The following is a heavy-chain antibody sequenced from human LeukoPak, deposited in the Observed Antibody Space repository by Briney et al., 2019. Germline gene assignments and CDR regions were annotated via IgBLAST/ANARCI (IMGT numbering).Heavy chain of an antibody. Sequence: GGSLRLSCAASGFTFRDYYMSWVRQAPGKGLEWVSALSGSGGRTYYADSVKGRFTISRDNSKNTLYLQMNSLRAEDTAVYYCAKDRVGAILYFDSWGQGTLVTVSS. CDR2: LSGSGGRT. J-gene: IGHJ4*02. D-gene: IGHD1-26*01. CDR3: AKDRVGAILYFDS. CDR1: GFTFRDYY. V-gene: IGHV3-23*01.